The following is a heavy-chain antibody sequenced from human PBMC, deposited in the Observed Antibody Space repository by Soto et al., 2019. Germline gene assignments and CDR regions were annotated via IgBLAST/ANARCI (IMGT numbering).Heavy chain of an antibody. Sequence: QVQLVVSGGGVVQPRRSLRVSWAASGFTFSGYGMHWVRQAPGNGLEWVAVTRHDGSNTYYADSVRGRFNISRDNSNKMLYLQMNSLNAEDTAVYYCARDGLGTATYFGYFDYWGQGTLVTVSS. CDR3: ARDGLGTATYFGYFDY. CDR2: TRHDGSNT. V-gene: IGHV3-33*01. D-gene: IGHD1-26*01. J-gene: IGHJ4*02. CDR1: GFTFSGYG.